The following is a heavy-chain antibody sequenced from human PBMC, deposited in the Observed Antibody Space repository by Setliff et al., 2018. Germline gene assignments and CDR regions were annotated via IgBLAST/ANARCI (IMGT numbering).Heavy chain of an antibody. V-gene: IGHV3-23*01. Sequence: GGSLRLSCAASGFTFRDYAIDWVRQAPGKGLEWVSTITGKDFSAYYADSVTGRFTISRDNSKNMVYLQMNSLRAEDTAVYYCADAGSAKGLDIWGQGTTVTVSS. D-gene: IGHD6-19*01. CDR3: ADAGSAKGLDI. CDR1: GFTFRDYA. J-gene: IGHJ6*02. CDR2: ITGKDFSA.